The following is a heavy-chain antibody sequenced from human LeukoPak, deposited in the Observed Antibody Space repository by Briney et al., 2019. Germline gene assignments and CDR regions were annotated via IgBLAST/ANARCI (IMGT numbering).Heavy chain of an antibody. J-gene: IGHJ4*02. CDR3: VRDYNWGLDY. CDR2: IRNDGSNH. V-gene: IGHV3-30*02. CDR1: GFTFSHHG. Sequence: GGSLRLSCAASGFTFSHHGMHWVRQAPGKGLEWVAFIRNDGSNHYYADSVKGRFTISRDNSKNNVYLQMYSLRVEDTSIYYCVRDYNWGLDYWGQGTVVTVSS. D-gene: IGHD1-1*01.